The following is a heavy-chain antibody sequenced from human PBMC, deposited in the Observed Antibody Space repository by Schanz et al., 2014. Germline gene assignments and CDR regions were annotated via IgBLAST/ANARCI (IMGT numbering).Heavy chain of an antibody. J-gene: IGHJ4*02. CDR1: GFSVGNKY. CDR3: VSQTGSPNY. CDR2: ISGSGGST. D-gene: IGHD6-13*01. V-gene: IGHV3-23*04. Sequence: EVQLVESGGGLVQPGGSLRLSCAASGFSVGNKYMNWVRQAPGKGLEWVSAISGSGGSTYYADSVKGRFTMSRDNAKNSVFLQMNSLRAEDTAVYFCVSQTGSPNYWGQGTLVTVSS.